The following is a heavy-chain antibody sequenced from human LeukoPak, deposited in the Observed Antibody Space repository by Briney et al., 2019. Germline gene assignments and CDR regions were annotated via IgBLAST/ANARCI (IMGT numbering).Heavy chain of an antibody. CDR3: ARRYPGSSYSYDY. J-gene: IGHJ4*02. Sequence: SEALSLTCAVYGGSFSGYYWSWSRQPPGKGLEWIGEINHSGSTNYNPSLKSRVTISVDTSKNQVSLKLSSVTAADTAVYYCARRYPGSSYSYDYWARELWSSSPQ. V-gene: IGHV4-34*01. CDR1: GGSFSGYY. D-gene: IGHD3-10*01. CDR2: INHSGST.